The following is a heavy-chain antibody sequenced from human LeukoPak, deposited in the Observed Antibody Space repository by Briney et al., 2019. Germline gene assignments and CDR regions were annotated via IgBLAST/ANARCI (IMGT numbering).Heavy chain of an antibody. D-gene: IGHD1-26*01. Sequence: ASVKVSCKASGYTYTSYYMYWVRQAPGQGLEWVGWINPKSGGTDYAQRLQGRVTMTTDTSIATAYMELSRLTSDDTAVYFCARGTIGSYSSVHDWGQGTLVTVSS. CDR2: INPKSGGT. CDR3: ARGTIGSYSSVHD. V-gene: IGHV1-2*02. J-gene: IGHJ1*01. CDR1: GYTYTSYY.